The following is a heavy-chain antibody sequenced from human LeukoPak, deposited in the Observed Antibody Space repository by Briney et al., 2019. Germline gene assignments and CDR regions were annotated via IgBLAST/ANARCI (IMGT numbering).Heavy chain of an antibody. V-gene: IGHV5-10-1*01. CDR3: ARQHSSPRYYDILTGYYPEDY. CDR2: IAPSDAYT. Sequence: GESLKISGKGSGYSFTTYWISWVRQMPGKGLEGMGRIAPSDAYTNFSPSFQGHVTMSADRSISTAYLQWSSLKASDTALYYCARQHSSPRYYDILTGYYPEDYWGQGTLVTVSS. CDR1: GYSFTTYW. J-gene: IGHJ4*02. D-gene: IGHD3-9*01.